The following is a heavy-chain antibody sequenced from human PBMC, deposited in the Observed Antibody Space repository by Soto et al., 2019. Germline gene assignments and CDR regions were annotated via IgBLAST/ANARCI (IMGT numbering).Heavy chain of an antibody. J-gene: IGHJ4*01. V-gene: IGHV3-23*01. D-gene: IGHD1-1*01. CDR2: ISGSGDST. CDR1: GFTFNSYA. CDR3: AKEDLERDYFDY. Sequence: EVQLLESGGGLVQPGGSLRLSCAASGFTFNSYAMSWVRQAPGKGLEWVSAISGSGDSTSYADSVTGRFTISRDNSKNTLYQQMNRLRAEDTAVYYCAKEDLERDYFDYWGHGTLVTVAS.